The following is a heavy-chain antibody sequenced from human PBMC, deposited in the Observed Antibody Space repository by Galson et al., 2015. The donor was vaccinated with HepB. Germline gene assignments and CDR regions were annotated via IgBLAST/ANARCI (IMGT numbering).Heavy chain of an antibody. CDR1: GFTFSSYA. D-gene: IGHD4-11*01. J-gene: IGHJ1*01. CDR2: ISGSGGST. Sequence: SLRLSCAASGFTFSSYAMSWVRQAPGKGLEWVSAISGSGGSTYYADSVKGRFTISRDNSKNTLYLQMNSLRAEDTAVYYCAKDTVGHSNPGYFQHWGQGTLVTVSS. V-gene: IGHV3-23*01. CDR3: AKDTVGHSNPGYFQH.